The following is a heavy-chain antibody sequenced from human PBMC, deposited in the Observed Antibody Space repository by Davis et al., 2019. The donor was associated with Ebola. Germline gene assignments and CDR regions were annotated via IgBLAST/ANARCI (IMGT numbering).Heavy chain of an antibody. D-gene: IGHD2-15*01. Sequence: GGSLRLSCAATGFTFSTYSMSWVRQAPGKGLEWVSSISSDSDYIYYADSAKGRFTISRDNAKNSLYLQMNSLRAEDTAVYYCASLKRYCSGGSCYSTYGMDVWGQGTTVTVSS. CDR1: GFTFSTYS. CDR2: ISSDSDYI. CDR3: ASLKRYCSGGSCYSTYGMDV. J-gene: IGHJ6*02. V-gene: IGHV3-21*01.